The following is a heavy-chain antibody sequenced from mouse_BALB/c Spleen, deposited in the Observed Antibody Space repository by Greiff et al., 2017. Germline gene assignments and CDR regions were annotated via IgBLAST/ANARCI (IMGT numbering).Heavy chain of an antibody. D-gene: IGHD2-1*01. CDR2: ISSGSSTI. CDR3: ARGAYGNYVSDY. CDR1: GFTFSSFG. Sequence: EVQLVESGGGLVQPGGSRKLSCAASGFTFSSFGMHWVRQAPEKGLEWVAYISSGSSTIYYADTVKGRFTISRDNPKNTLFLQMTSLRSEDTAMYYCARGAYGNYVSDYWGQGTTLTVSS. V-gene: IGHV5-17*02. J-gene: IGHJ2*01.